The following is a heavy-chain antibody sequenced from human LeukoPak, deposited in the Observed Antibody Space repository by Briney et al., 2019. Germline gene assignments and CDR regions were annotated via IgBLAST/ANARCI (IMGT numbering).Heavy chain of an antibody. V-gene: IGHV3-48*04. CDR1: GFTFSSYS. CDR2: ISSSSSTI. CDR3: ARDRGGSYSAIDY. Sequence: GGSLRLSCAASGFTFSSYSMNWVRQAPGKGLEWVSFISSSSSTIYYADSVKGRFTIFRDNAKNSLYLQMNSLRAEDTAVYYCARDRGGSYSAIDYWGQGTLVTVSS. J-gene: IGHJ4*02. D-gene: IGHD1-26*01.